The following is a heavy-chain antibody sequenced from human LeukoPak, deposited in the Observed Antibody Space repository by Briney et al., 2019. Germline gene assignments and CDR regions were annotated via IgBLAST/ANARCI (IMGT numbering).Heavy chain of an antibody. CDR2: FSHSGIT. CDR3: ARNGGHNQEH. D-gene: IGHD1-1*01. CDR1: GGSISRGGYS. V-gene: IGHV4-30-2*01. J-gene: IGHJ4*02. Sequence: SETLSLTCAVSGGSISRGGYSWSWIRQPPGKGLEWIGEFSHSGITNFNPSLKSRVTISVDKSRNQFSLNLISVTAADTAVYFCARNGGHNQEHWGQGTLVTVSS.